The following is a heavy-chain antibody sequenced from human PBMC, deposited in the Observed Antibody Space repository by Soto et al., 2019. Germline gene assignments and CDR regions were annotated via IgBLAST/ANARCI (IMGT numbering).Heavy chain of an antibody. J-gene: IGHJ4*02. CDR1: GFTFGSYS. CDR3: AKEGGYSYGPYDY. V-gene: IGHV3-48*01. D-gene: IGHD5-18*01. Sequence: PGGSLRLSCAASGFTFGSYSMNWVRQAPGKGLEWVSYISSSSSTIYYADSVEGRFTISRDNAKNSLYLQMNSLRAEDTAVYYCAKEGGYSYGPYDYWGQGTLVTVSS. CDR2: ISSSSSTI.